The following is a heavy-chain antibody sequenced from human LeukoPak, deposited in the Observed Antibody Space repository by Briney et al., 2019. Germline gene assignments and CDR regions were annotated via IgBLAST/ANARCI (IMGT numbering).Heavy chain of an antibody. CDR2: ISGSGGST. CDR1: GFTFSSYA. Sequence: PGGSLRLSCAASGFTFSSYAMSWVRQAPGKGLEWVSAISGSGGSTYYADSVKGRFTISRDNSKNTLYLQMNSLRAEDTAVYYCAKKAGLYDFWSAYPWGYFDYWGQGTLVTVSS. J-gene: IGHJ4*02. D-gene: IGHD3-3*01. CDR3: AKKAGLYDFWSAYPWGYFDY. V-gene: IGHV3-23*01.